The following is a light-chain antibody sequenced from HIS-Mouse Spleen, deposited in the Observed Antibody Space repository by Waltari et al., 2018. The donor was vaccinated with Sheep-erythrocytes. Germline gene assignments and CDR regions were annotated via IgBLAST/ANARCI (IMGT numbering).Light chain of an antibody. CDR3: QQYYSTLT. V-gene: IGKV4-1*01. Sequence: DIVMTQSPDSLAVSLGERATINCKSSQSVLYSSNNKNYLAWYQQKPGQRPKLLIYWASTRESGVPDRFSGNGSETDFTLTISSLQAEDVAVYYCQQYYSTLTFGGGTKVEIK. J-gene: IGKJ4*01. CDR1: QSVLYSSNNKNY. CDR2: WAS.